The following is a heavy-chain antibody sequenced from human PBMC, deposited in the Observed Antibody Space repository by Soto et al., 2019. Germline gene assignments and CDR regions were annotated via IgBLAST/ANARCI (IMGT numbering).Heavy chain of an antibody. Sequence: GESLKISCKASGYTFTSYWIGWVRQMPGKGLEWMGIIYPGDSDTRYSPSFQGQVTISADKSISTAYLQWSSLKASDTAMYYCARLRGWLQTHSYDFDYWGQGALVTVSS. V-gene: IGHV5-51*01. CDR1: GYTFTSYW. J-gene: IGHJ4*02. CDR3: ARLRGWLQTHSYDFDY. D-gene: IGHD5-12*01. CDR2: IYPGDSDT.